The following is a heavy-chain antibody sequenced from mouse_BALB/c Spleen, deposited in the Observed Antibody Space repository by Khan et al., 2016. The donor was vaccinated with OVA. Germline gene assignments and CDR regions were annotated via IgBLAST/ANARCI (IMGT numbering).Heavy chain of an antibody. J-gene: IGHJ4*01. CDR3: ARCLYGSSYDYYAMGY. V-gene: IGHV5-6*01. CDR2: ISTSGSYT. CDR1: GFTFSNYD. Sequence: EVELVESGGDLVKPGGSLKLSCAASGFTFSNYDMSWVRQTPDKRLEWVAIISTSGSYTYYPDSVKGRFTISRDNAKNTLYLQMSSLKSEDTAIYYCARCLYGSSYDYYAMGYWGQGTSVTVSS. D-gene: IGHD1-1*01.